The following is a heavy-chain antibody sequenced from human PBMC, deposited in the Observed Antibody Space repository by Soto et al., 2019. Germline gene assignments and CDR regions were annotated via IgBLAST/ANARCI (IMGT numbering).Heavy chain of an antibody. CDR3: ARGPYYYDSRGKQPRFPSDY. CDR1: GFTFSSYG. V-gene: IGHV3-33*01. D-gene: IGHD3-22*01. CDR2: IWYDGSNK. J-gene: IGHJ4*02. Sequence: PGGSLRLSCAASGFTFSSYGMHLVRQAPGKGLEWVAVIWYDGSNKYYADSVKGRFTISRDNSKNTLYLQMNSLRAEDTAVYYCARGPYYYDSRGKQPRFPSDYWGQGTLVTVSS.